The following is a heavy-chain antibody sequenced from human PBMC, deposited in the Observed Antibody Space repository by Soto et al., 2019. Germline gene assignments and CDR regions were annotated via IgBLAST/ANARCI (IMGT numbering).Heavy chain of an antibody. J-gene: IGHJ5*02. CDR3: ARVESGSYPYNWFDP. Sequence: QVQLVESGGGLVKPGGSLRLSCAASGFTFSDYYMSWIRQAPGKGLEWVSYISSSSSYTNYADSVKGRFTISRDNAKNSLYLQINSLRAEDTAVYYCARVESGSYPYNWFDPWGQGTLVTVSS. D-gene: IGHD1-26*01. CDR2: ISSSSSYT. V-gene: IGHV3-11*06. CDR1: GFTFSDYY.